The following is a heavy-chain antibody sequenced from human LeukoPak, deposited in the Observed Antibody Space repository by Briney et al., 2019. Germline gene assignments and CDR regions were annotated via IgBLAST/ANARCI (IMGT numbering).Heavy chain of an antibody. Sequence: ASVKVSCKASGYTFTGYYMHWVRQAPGQGLEWMGWINPNSGGTNYAQKFQGRVTMTRDTSISTAYMELSSLRSEDTAVYYCASGDCSSTSCLYYYYGMDVWGQGTTVTVSS. J-gene: IGHJ6*02. D-gene: IGHD2-2*01. CDR3: ASGDCSSTSCLYYYYGMDV. CDR2: INPNSGGT. CDR1: GYTFTGYY. V-gene: IGHV1-2*02.